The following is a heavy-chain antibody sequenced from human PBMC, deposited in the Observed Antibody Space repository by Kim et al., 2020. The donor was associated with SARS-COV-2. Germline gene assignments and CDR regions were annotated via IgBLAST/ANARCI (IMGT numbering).Heavy chain of an antibody. Sequence: GGSLRLSCAASGFTFDDYAMHWVRQAPGKGLEWVSGISWNSGSIGYADSVKGRFTISRDNAKNSLYLQMNSLRAEDTALYYCAKDQVPAVKHGMDVWGQG. D-gene: IGHD2-2*01. CDR2: ISWNSGSI. J-gene: IGHJ6*02. V-gene: IGHV3-9*01. CDR3: AKDQVPAVKHGMDV. CDR1: GFTFDDYA.